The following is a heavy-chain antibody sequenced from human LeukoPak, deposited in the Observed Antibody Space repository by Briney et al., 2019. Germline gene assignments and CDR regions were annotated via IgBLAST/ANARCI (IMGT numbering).Heavy chain of an antibody. Sequence: PSETLSLTCTVSGGSVSSSSYYWAWIRQPPGKGLEWIGSIHYSGSTYYNPSLQSRVTISIDTSKNQFSLKLRFVTAADTAVYYCARVRCSGGSCPYYYYYYYMDVWGKGTTVTVSS. CDR1: GGSVSSSSYY. CDR3: ARVRCSGGSCPYYYYYYYMDV. J-gene: IGHJ6*03. V-gene: IGHV4-39*07. CDR2: IHYSGST. D-gene: IGHD2-15*01.